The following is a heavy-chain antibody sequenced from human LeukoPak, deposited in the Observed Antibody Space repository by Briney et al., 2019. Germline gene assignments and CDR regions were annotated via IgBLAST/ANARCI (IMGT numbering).Heavy chain of an antibody. Sequence: PGGSLRLSCAASGFTFSNYAMTWVRQAPGKGLEWVSAIGGSGSGTYYADSVKGRFTVSRDNTKSTLYLQMNSLRAEDTAVYYCAKAPPLQIYYYYYMDVWGKGTTVTVSS. CDR3: AKAPPLQIYYYYYMDV. CDR1: GFTFSNYA. CDR2: IGGSGSGT. V-gene: IGHV3-23*01. J-gene: IGHJ6*03.